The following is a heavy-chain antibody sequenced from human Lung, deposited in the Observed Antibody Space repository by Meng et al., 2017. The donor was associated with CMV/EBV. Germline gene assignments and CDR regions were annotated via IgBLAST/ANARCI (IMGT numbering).Heavy chain of an antibody. CDR3: ARHIAVADSRGFDY. J-gene: IGHJ4*02. CDR1: GASISDYW. V-gene: IGHV4-4*02. D-gene: IGHD6-19*01. CDR2: IYRTEST. Sequence: QVQLQESGPGLVKPSGTMSPTCIVSGASISDYWWSWVRQPPGKGLEWIGEIYRTESTNYNPSLKSRVTLSLDNSKNQFSLKVTSVTAADTAVYYCARHIAVADSRGFDYWGQGSLVTVSS.